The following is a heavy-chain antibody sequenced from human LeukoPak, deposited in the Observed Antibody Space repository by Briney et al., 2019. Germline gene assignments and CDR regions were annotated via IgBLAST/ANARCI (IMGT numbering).Heavy chain of an antibody. Sequence: SSETLSLTCTVSGGSISSYYWSWIRQPPGKGLEWIGYIYYSGSTNYNSSLKSRVTISVDTSKNQFSLKLSSVTAADTAIYYCARDQDYYGSGSYGPDHWGQGTQVTVSS. CDR3: ARDQDYYGSGSYGPDH. V-gene: IGHV4-59*12. CDR1: GGSISSYY. D-gene: IGHD3-10*01. J-gene: IGHJ4*02. CDR2: IYYSGST.